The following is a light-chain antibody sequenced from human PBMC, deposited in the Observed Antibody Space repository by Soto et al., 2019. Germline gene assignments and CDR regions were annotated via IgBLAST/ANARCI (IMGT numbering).Light chain of an antibody. Sequence: QSALTQPASVSGSPGQSITISCTGTSSDIGAYNYVSWYQQHPGKAPKLMIYDVSNRPSGVSTRLSGAKSGNTASLTISGLQAEDEADYYCSSYTSSSLWVFGGGTKLTV. CDR3: SSYTSSSLWV. CDR1: SSDIGAYNY. V-gene: IGLV2-14*03. J-gene: IGLJ3*02. CDR2: DVS.